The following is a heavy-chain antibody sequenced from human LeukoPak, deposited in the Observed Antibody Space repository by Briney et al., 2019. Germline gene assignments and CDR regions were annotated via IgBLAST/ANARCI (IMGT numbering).Heavy chain of an antibody. J-gene: IGHJ6*02. V-gene: IGHV3-23*01. Sequence: GGSLRLSCAASGFTFSGYAMSWVRQAPGKGLEWVSAISGSGGSTYYADSVKGRFTISRDNSKNTLYLQMNSLRAEDTAVYYCAKASTAYSSLYYYGMDVWGQGTTVTVSS. CDR2: ISGSGGST. CDR1: GFTFSGYA. CDR3: AKASTAYSSLYYYGMDV. D-gene: IGHD6-6*01.